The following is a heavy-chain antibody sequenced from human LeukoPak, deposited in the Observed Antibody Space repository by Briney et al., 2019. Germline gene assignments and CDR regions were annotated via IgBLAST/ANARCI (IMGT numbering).Heavy chain of an antibody. V-gene: IGHV4-30-2*01. D-gene: IGHD5-24*01. Sequence: SETLSLTCTVSGGSISSGGYSWSWIRQPPGKGLVWFGYISHSGNTNYNPSLKSRVTISVDKSKNQFSLNLSSVTAADTAIYYCARTSRDGYNLGFYFDYWGQGTLVTVSS. CDR2: ISHSGNT. CDR3: ARTSRDGYNLGFYFDY. J-gene: IGHJ4*02. CDR1: GGSISSGGYS.